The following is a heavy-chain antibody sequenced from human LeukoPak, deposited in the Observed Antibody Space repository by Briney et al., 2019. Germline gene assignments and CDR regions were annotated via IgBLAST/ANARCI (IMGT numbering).Heavy chain of an antibody. CDR1: GFTVSSNY. Sequence: PGGSLRLSCAASGFTVSSNYMSWVRQAPGKGLEWVSVIYSGGSTYYADSVKGRFTISRDNSKNTLYLQMNCLRAEDTAVYYCAREAEIVGATYFDYWDQGTLVAVSS. CDR3: AREAEIVGATYFDY. D-gene: IGHD1-26*01. V-gene: IGHV3-66*01. J-gene: IGHJ4*02. CDR2: IYSGGST.